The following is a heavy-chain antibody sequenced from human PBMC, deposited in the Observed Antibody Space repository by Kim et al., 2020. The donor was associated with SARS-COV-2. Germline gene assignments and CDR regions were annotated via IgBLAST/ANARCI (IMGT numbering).Heavy chain of an antibody. D-gene: IGHD3-9*01. CDR2: IYAGDSST. V-gene: IGHV3-23*03. CDR3: AKGGLRYSDY. CDR1: GFTFSHSA. Sequence: GVSLRLSCAASGFTFSHSAMSWVRQAPGKGLEWVSVIYAGDSSTNYAESVKGRFTISRDNFRDTLYLQMNSLRVADTAVYYCAKGGLRYSDYWGQGTQVTVSS. J-gene: IGHJ4*02.